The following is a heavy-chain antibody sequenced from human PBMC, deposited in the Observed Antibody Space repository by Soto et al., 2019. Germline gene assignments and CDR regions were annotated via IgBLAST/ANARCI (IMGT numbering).Heavy chain of an antibody. CDR2: IYPGDSDT. V-gene: IGHV5-51*01. D-gene: IGHD3-3*01. CDR3: TRQTDYDFWSGYTQMKNWFDH. Sequence: PGVSLKSSCKGSGYSCTSYWIGWVRQMPGKGLGWMGIIYPGDSDTRYSPSFQGQVTISADKPISTGYLQWISLKASGIAVYYCTRQTDYDFWSGYTQMKNWFDHWVYGTQFTDSS. CDR1: GYSCTSYW. J-gene: IGHJ5*02.